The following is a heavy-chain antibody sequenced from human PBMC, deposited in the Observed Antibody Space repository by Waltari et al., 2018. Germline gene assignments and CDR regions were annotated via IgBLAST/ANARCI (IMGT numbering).Heavy chain of an antibody. V-gene: IGHV3-33*03. J-gene: IGHJ4*02. CDR1: GFSFSIYG. CDR3: ASRSPALDY. Sequence: QAQLVESGGGVIQPGRSLRLSCAASGFSFSIYGMHWLRQAPGKGLEWVAVIWPDGGNKYYADSVKGRFTISKDNSNNMLYLQMNSLRTEDTAIYYCASRSPALDYWGQGTLVTVSS. CDR2: IWPDGGNK.